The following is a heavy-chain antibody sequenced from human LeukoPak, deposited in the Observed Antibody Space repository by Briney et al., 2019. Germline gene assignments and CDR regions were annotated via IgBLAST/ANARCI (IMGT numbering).Heavy chain of an antibody. CDR2: IRGDENTK. V-gene: IGHV3-43*02. CDR1: GFIFDNYA. CDR3: AKDIGTGWDLDY. Sequence: PGGSLRLSCAASGFIFDNYAMHWVRQAPGKGPEWLSLIRGDENTKYYTDSVKGRFTISRDNSKSSLYLHMNSLRTEDTASYYCAKDIGTGWDLDYWGQGTLVTVSS. J-gene: IGHJ4*02. D-gene: IGHD1-26*01.